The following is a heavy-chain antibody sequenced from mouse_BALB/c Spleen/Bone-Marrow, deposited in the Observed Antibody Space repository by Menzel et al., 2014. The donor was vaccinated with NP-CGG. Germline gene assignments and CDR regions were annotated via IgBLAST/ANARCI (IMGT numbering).Heavy chain of an antibody. D-gene: IGHD2-4*01. Sequence: EVQGVESGGGLVQPGGSLRLSCATSGFIFIDYYMSWVRQPPGKALEWLGFIRNKANGYTTEYSASVKGRFTISRDNSHSILYLQMNTLRAEDSAAYYCARDFTMINAMDYWGQGTSVTVSS. J-gene: IGHJ4*01. CDR1: GFIFIDYY. CDR3: ARDFTMINAMDY. CDR2: IRNKANGYTT. V-gene: IGHV7-3*02.